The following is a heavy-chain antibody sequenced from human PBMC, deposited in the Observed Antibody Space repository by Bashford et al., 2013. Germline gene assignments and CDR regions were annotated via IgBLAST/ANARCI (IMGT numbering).Heavy chain of an antibody. CDR1: GGSISSSNW. J-gene: IGHJ4*02. Sequence: SETLSLTCSVSGGSISSSNWWSWVRQPPGKGLEWIGQVSLSGDTYYKPSLKSRVTISMDKSKNQLSLELRSISAADTAVYYCARHRGYSFDWGQGTLVTVSS. CDR3: ARHRGYSFD. D-gene: IGHD3-22*01. V-gene: IGHV4-4*02. CDR2: VSLSGDT.